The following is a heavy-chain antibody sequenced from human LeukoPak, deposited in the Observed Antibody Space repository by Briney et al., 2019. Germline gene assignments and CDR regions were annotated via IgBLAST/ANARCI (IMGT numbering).Heavy chain of an antibody. J-gene: IGHJ4*02. D-gene: IGHD6-13*01. CDR1: GFTFSSYA. Sequence: GGPLRLSCAASGFTFSSYAMSWVRQAPGKGLEWVSAISGSGGSTYYADSVKGRFTISRDNSKNTLYLQMNSLRAEDTAVYYCAKDLSSGTYYYFDYWGQGTLVTVSS. CDR3: AKDLSSGTYYYFDY. V-gene: IGHV3-23*01. CDR2: ISGSGGST.